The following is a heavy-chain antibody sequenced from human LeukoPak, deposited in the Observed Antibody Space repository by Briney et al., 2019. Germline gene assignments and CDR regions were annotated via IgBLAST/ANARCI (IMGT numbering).Heavy chain of an antibody. Sequence: PGGSLRLSCAASGFTFSSYSMNWVRQAPGKGLEWVSYISSSSSTIYYADSVKGRFTISRDNARNSLYLQMNSLRAEDTAVYYCASYSGSYHGAFDIWGQGTMVTVSS. CDR3: ASYSGSYHGAFDI. CDR1: GFTFSSYS. CDR2: ISSSSSTI. J-gene: IGHJ3*02. V-gene: IGHV3-48*01. D-gene: IGHD1-26*01.